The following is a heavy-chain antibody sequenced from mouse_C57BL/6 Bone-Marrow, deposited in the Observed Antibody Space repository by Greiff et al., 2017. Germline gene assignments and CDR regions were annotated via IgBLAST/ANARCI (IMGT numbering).Heavy chain of an antibody. CDR3: AIWVSNLPNLAY. CDR1: GYTFTSYW. J-gene: IGHJ3*01. Sequence: QVQLKESGAELAKPGASVKLSCKASGYTFTSYWMHWVKQRPGQGLEWIGYITPSSGYTKYNQKFKDKATLTADTSSSPAYMQLRRLTYEDSAVYYCAIWVSNLPNLAYGGEGTLVTVSA. D-gene: IGHD2-5*01. CDR2: ITPSSGYT. V-gene: IGHV1-7*01.